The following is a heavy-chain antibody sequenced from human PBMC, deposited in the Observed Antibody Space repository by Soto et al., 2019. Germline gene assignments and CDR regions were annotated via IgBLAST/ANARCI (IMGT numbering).Heavy chain of an antibody. D-gene: IGHD6-13*01. CDR2: INHSGST. CDR1: GGSFSGYY. Sequence: QVQLQQWGAGLLKPSETLSLTCAVYGGSFSGYYWSWIRQPPGKGLEWIGEINHSGSTNYNPSLTRRVPISGDTSKNQFPLTLSSATAAATAVYYCARDGSRVSYWGQGTLVTVSS. J-gene: IGHJ4*02. V-gene: IGHV4-34*01. CDR3: ARDGSRVSY.